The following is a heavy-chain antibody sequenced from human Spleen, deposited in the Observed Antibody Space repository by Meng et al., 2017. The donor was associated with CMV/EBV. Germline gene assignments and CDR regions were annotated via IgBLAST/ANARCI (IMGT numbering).Heavy chain of an antibody. V-gene: IGHV3-33*06. CDR3: AKALESGGGLDYNYYVMDV. Sequence: GESLKISCAASGFTFSGYGMHWVRQAPGKGLQWVAVIWYDGTNKNHADFVKGRFTISRDNYKNTLYLQMNRLSAEDTAVYYCAKALESGGGLDYNYYVMDVWGHGTTVTVSS. CDR1: GFTFSGYG. CDR2: IWYDGTNK. J-gene: IGHJ6*02. D-gene: IGHD2-15*01.